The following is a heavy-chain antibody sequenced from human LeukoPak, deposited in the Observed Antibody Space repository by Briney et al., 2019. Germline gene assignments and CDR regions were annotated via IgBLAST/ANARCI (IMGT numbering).Heavy chain of an antibody. CDR1: GFTSSNAW. CDR2: IKSKTDGGTT. D-gene: IGHD2-2*01. V-gene: IGHV3-15*01. CDR3: TTEYCISTSCLYYYYYYMDV. J-gene: IGHJ6*03. Sequence: GGSLRLSCAASGFTSSNAWMSWVRQAPGKGLEWVGRIKSKTDGGTTDYAAPVKGRFTISRDDSKNTLYLQMNSLKTEDTAVYYCTTEYCISTSCLYYYYYYMDVWGKGTTVTVSS.